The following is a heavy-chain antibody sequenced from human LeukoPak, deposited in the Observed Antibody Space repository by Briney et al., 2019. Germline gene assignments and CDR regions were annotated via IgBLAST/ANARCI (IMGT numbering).Heavy chain of an antibody. CDR2: IYYSGST. J-gene: IGHJ3*02. Sequence: SETLSLTCTVSGGSISSSSYYWGWIRQPPGKGLEWIGSIYYSGSTYYNPSLKSRVTISVDTSKNQSSLKLSSVTAADTAVYYCAGNSGSYGGAFDIWGQGTMVTVSS. V-gene: IGHV4-39*07. CDR3: AGNSGSYGGAFDI. D-gene: IGHD1-26*01. CDR1: GGSISSSSYY.